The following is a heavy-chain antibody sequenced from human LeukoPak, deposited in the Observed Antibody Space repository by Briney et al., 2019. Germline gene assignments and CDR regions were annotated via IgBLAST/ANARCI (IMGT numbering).Heavy chain of an antibody. J-gene: IGHJ4*02. V-gene: IGHV3-53*01. CDR1: GFTVSSNS. CDR3: ARDRSDGFDY. CDR2: LYSGGNT. Sequence: GGSLRLSCAASGFTVSSNSTSWVRQAPGKGLEWVSVLYSGGNTYYADSVKGRFTISRDNSKNTLYLQMNSLRTEDTAVYYCARDRSDGFDYWGQGTLVTVSS.